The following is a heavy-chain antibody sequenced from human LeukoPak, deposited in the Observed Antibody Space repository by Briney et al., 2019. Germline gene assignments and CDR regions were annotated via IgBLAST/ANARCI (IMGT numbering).Heavy chain of an antibody. D-gene: IGHD6-6*01. CDR3: AKDRNSVGSSYNY. V-gene: IGHV3-74*01. Sequence: GGSLRLSCAASGFTFSSYWMHWVRQAPGKGLVWVSRINSDGSSTSYADSVKGRFTISRDNSENTLYLQMSSLRAEDTAIYFCAKDRNSVGSSYNYWGQGTLVTVSS. J-gene: IGHJ4*02. CDR1: GFTFSSYW. CDR2: INSDGSST.